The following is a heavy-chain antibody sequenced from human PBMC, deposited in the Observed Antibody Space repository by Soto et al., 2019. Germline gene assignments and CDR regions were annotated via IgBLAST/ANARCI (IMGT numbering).Heavy chain of an antibody. D-gene: IGHD2-21*01. J-gene: IGHJ3*02. CDR3: ARVKWNTVAPGAFDI. CDR1: GFPLSDHF. V-gene: IGHV3-72*01. Sequence: PGGSLRLSCEGFGFPLSDHFMDLVRQAPGKGPECVCRSRNRPNCYVTQYAASVQGRFTISRDDSKNSLYLQVNSLKTEDTAMYYCARVKWNTVAPGAFDIGGQGTMVTVSS. CDR2: SRNRPNCYVT.